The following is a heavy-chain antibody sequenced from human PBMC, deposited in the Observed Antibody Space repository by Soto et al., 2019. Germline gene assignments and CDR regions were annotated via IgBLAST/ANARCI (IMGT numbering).Heavy chain of an antibody. J-gene: IGHJ6*02. CDR2: ISGSGGST. CDR1: GFTFSSYA. D-gene: IGHD1-7*01. V-gene: IGHV3-23*01. CDR3: AKDLGITGTTLGGMDV. Sequence: PGGSLRLSCAASGFTFSSYAMSWVRQAPGKGLEWVSAISGSGGSTYYADSVKGRFTISRDNSKNTLYLQMNSLRAEDTAVYYCAKDLGITGTTLGGMDVWGQGTTVTVSS.